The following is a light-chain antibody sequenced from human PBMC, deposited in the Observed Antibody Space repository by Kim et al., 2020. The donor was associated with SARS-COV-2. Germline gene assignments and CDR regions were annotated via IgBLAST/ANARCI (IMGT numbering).Light chain of an antibody. CDR1: QGISSY. J-gene: IGKJ4*01. CDR2: AAF. CDR3: QQLNSYTPLT. V-gene: IGKV1-9*01. Sequence: SLGDRVTNTCRASQGISSYLAWYQQKPGKAPKLLIYAAFSLQTGVPSRFSGSGSDTEFTLTISSLQPEDTATYYFQQLNSYTPLTFGGGTKVDIK.